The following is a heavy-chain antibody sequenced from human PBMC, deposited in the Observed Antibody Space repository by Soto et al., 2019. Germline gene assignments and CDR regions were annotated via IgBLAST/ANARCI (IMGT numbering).Heavy chain of an antibody. D-gene: IGHD6-19*01. Sequence: SETLSLTCTVSGGSVNSGSYYWSWIRQPPGKGLEWIGYIYYSGSTNYNPSLKSRVTISLDTSKNQFSLKLRSVTAADTAVYYCASHSSGWDKGFDYWGQGTLVTACS. CDR1: GGSVNSGSYY. CDR2: IYYSGST. CDR3: ASHSSGWDKGFDY. J-gene: IGHJ4*02. V-gene: IGHV4-61*01.